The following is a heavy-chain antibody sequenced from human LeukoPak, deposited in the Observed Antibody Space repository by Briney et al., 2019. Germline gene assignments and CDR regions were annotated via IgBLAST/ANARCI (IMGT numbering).Heavy chain of an antibody. CDR1: GFRFSSYE. CDR2: IGNTGRTI. CDR3: VRGDRYFFDY. D-gene: IGHD1-14*01. Sequence: GGSLRLPCAASGFRFSSYEMNWVRQAPGRGLEWVSYIGNTGRTIYYVDSVKGRFTVSRDNAKNSLYLQTNSLRAEDTAIYYCVRGDRYFFDYWGQGTLVTVSS. V-gene: IGHV3-48*03. J-gene: IGHJ4*02.